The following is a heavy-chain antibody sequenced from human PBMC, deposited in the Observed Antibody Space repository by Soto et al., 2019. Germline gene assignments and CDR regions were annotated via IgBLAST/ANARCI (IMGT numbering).Heavy chain of an antibody. CDR2: IYSGGVT. V-gene: IGHV3-53*04. CDR3: ARSGGYDFRHYFDS. D-gene: IGHD5-12*01. CDR1: GFSVSNNY. J-gene: IGHJ4*02. Sequence: GGSLRLSCAASGFSVSNNYMTWVRQAPGKGLEWVSVIYSGGVTYYADSVKGRFTISRHSSENTLFLQMNSLRVEDTAVYYCARSGGYDFRHYFDSWGQGTLVTVSS.